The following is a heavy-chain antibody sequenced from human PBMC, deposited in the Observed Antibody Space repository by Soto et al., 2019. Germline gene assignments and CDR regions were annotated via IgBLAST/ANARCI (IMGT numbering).Heavy chain of an antibody. D-gene: IGHD3-10*01. CDR1: GGSISSYY. Sequence: PSETLSLTCTVSGGSISSYYWSWIRQPPGKGLEWIGYIYYSGSTNYNPSLKSRVTMTRDTSISTAYMELSRLRSDDTAVYYCARARGYIWFGELSLANAFDIWGQGTMVTVSS. CDR2: IYYSGST. J-gene: IGHJ3*02. CDR3: ARARGYIWFGELSLANAFDI. V-gene: IGHV4-59*01.